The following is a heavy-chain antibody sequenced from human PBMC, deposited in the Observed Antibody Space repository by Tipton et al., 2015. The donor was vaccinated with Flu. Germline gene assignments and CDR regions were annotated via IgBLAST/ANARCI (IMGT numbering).Heavy chain of an antibody. CDR2: INHSGST. V-gene: IGHV4-34*01. CDR1: GGSFSGYY. D-gene: IGHD2-2*01. J-gene: IGHJ6*03. Sequence: TLSLTCAVYGGSFSGYYWSWIRQPPGKGLEWIGEINHSGSTHYNPSLKSRVTISVDTSKNQFSLKLSSVTAADTAVYYCARGRGCSSTSCYQRYYYYYYMDVWGKGTTVTVSS. CDR3: ARGRGCSSTSCYQRYYYYYYMDV.